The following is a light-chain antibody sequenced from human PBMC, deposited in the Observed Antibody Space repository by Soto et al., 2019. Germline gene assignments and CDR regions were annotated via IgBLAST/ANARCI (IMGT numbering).Light chain of an antibody. V-gene: IGKV3-11*01. CDR2: DAS. CDR3: QQRSNWPGT. J-gene: IGKJ2*01. Sequence: PGERATLSCRASQSVSSCLAWYQQKPGQAPRLLIYDASNRATGIPARFSGSGSGTDFTLTISSLEPEDFAVYYCQQRSNWPGTFGQGTKLEIK. CDR1: QSVSSC.